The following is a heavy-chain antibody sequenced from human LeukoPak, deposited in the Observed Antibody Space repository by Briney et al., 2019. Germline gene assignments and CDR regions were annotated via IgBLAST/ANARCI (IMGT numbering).Heavy chain of an antibody. CDR1: GYTFTKYG. CDR2: ISAYNGNI. J-gene: IGHJ6*02. Sequence: ASVKVSCKASGYTFTKYGISWVRRAPGQGLEWMGWISAYNGNIKYAQNFQGRVTMTTDTSTSIVYMELRSLRSDDTAVYFCARDIEYDSSGQYYYYGLDVWGQGTTVTVSS. D-gene: IGHD3-22*01. CDR3: ARDIEYDSSGQYYYYGLDV. V-gene: IGHV1-18*01.